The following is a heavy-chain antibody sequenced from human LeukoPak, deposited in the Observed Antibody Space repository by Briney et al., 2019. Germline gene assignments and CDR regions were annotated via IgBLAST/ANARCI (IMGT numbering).Heavy chain of an antibody. CDR2: IYISGSGST. CDR1: GGSISSYY. Sequence: SETLSLTCTVSGGSISSYYWSWIRQPAGKGLEWIGRIYISGSGSTNYNPSLKSRVTISVDTSKNQFSLKLSSVTAADTAIYYCARGGSGSRVAMGYWGQGTLVTVSS. CDR3: ARGGSGSRVAMGY. J-gene: IGHJ4*02. V-gene: IGHV4-4*07. D-gene: IGHD1-26*01.